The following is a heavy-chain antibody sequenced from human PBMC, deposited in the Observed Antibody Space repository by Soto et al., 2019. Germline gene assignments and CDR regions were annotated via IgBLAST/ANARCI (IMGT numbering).Heavy chain of an antibody. CDR1: GFTFSSYS. J-gene: IGHJ4*02. Sequence: EVQLVESGGGLVKPGGSLRLSCAASGFTFSSYSMNWVRQAPGKGLEWVSSISSSSSYIYYADSVKGRITISRDNAKNSLYLQMNSLRAEDTAVYYCATPDGYGGYAPGYWGQGTLVTVSS. D-gene: IGHD5-12*01. CDR3: ATPDGYGGYAPGY. CDR2: ISSSSSYI. V-gene: IGHV3-21*01.